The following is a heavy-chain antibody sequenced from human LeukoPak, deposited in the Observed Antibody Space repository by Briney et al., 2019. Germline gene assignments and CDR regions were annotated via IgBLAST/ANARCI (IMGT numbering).Heavy chain of an antibody. CDR3: ARLGMFDY. Sequence: PSETLSLTCTVSGGSISSYYWSWIRQPPGKGLEWIGYIYLSGSTNYNPSLKSRVTISVDTSKNQFSLKLSSVTAADTAVYYCARLGMFDYWGQGTLVTVSS. CDR1: GGSISSYY. J-gene: IGHJ4*02. V-gene: IGHV4-59*12. CDR2: IYLSGST.